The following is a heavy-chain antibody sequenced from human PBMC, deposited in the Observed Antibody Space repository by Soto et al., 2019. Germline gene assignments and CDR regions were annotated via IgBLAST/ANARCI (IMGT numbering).Heavy chain of an antibody. CDR3: ARDLVLWFGELTDGMDV. V-gene: IGHV3-23*01. CDR1: GFTFNNYA. J-gene: IGHJ6*02. D-gene: IGHD3-10*01. CDR2: ISDTGGRT. Sequence: GGSLRLSCAASGFTFNNYAMNWVRQAPGKGLEWISTISDTGGRTFYADSVKARFTISRDNAKNSLYLQMNSLRAEDTAVYYCARDLVLWFGELTDGMDVWGQGTTVTVSS.